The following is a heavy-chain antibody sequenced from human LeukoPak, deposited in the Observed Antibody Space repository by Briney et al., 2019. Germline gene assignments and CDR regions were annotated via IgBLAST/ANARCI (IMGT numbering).Heavy chain of an antibody. Sequence: GGSLRLSCAASGFTVSSNYMSCVRQAPGKGLEWLSYINYNGESIYYADSVKGRFTVSRDNARGSLSLQMNSLRGEDTAVYYCARRATVTYHGMDVWGQGTTVTVSS. J-gene: IGHJ6*02. CDR2: INYNGESI. V-gene: IGHV3-11*04. CDR3: ARRATVTYHGMDV. CDR1: GFTVSSNY. D-gene: IGHD4-17*01.